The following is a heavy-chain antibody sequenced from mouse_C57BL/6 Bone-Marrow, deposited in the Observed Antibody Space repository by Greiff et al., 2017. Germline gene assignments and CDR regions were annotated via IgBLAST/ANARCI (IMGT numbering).Heavy chain of an antibody. CDR1: GYTFTSYW. D-gene: IGHD2-4*01. CDR3: ARSRYDYDGAWFAY. CDR2: FDPSDRYP. J-gene: IGHJ3*01. Sequence: VQLQQLGAELVMPGASVKLSGKASGYTFTSYWMHWVKQRPGQGLEWIGEFDPSDRYPTYNQKFKGKSTLTVAKSSSTPYMQLSSRTAEDSAVFYCARSRYDYDGAWFAYWGQGNLVTVSA. V-gene: IGHV1-69*01.